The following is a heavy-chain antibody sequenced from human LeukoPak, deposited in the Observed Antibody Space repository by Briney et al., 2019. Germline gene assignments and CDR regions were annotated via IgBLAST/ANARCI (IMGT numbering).Heavy chain of an antibody. CDR2: IYYSGST. Sequence: SETLSLTCTVSGGSISSYYWNWIRQPPGKGLEWIGYIYYSGSTNYNPSLKSRVTISVDTSKNQFSLKLSSVTAADTAVYYCARGESYSSSWPPYYYYYYMDVWGKGTTVTVSS. CDR3: ARGESYSSSWPPYYYYYYMDV. J-gene: IGHJ6*03. D-gene: IGHD6-13*01. CDR1: GGSISSYY. V-gene: IGHV4-59*01.